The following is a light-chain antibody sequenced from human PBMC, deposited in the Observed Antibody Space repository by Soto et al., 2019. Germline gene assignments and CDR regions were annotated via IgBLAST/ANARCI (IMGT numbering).Light chain of an antibody. CDR2: EVS. CDR3: SLYAGSDKSV. CDR1: SSDVGGYNY. Sequence: QSALTQPPSASGSPGQSVTISCTGTSSDVGGYNYVSWYQHHPGKAPKAMIYEVSKRPSGVPDRFSGSKSGNTASLTVSGLQAEDEADYYCSLYAGSDKSVFGGGTKLTVL. J-gene: IGLJ2*01. V-gene: IGLV2-8*01.